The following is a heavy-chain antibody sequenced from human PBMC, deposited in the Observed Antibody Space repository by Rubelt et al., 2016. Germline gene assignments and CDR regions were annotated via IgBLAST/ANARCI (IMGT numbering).Heavy chain of an antibody. V-gene: IGHV3-30*04. CDR3: ARDAVAEANWFDP. D-gene: IGHD6-19*01. J-gene: IGHJ5*02. Sequence: GGGVVQPGRSLRLSCAASGFTFSSYAMHWVRQAPGKGLEWVAVISYDGSNKYYADSVKGRFTISRDNSKNTLYLQMNSLRAEDTAVYYCARDAVAEANWFDPWGQGTLVTVSS. CDR2: ISYDGSNK. CDR1: GFTFSSYA.